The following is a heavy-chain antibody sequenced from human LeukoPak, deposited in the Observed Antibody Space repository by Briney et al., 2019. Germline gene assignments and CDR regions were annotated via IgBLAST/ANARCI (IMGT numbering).Heavy chain of an antibody. Sequence: GGSLRLSCAASGFTFSSYAMSWVRQAPGKGLEWVSAISGSGGSTYYADSVKGRFTISRDNSKSTLYLQMHSLRAEDTAVYYCALALVGVDFWSGYSSSPCFDYWGQGTLVTVSS. J-gene: IGHJ4*02. CDR3: ALALVGVDFWSGYSSSPCFDY. V-gene: IGHV3-23*01. D-gene: IGHD3-3*01. CDR2: ISGSGGST. CDR1: GFTFSSYA.